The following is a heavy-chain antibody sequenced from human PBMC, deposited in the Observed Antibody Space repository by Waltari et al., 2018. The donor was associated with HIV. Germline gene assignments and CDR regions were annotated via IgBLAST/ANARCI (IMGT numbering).Heavy chain of an antibody. J-gene: IGHJ4*02. CDR3: AATVTTRGTFDY. CDR2: ISSDRKYI. D-gene: IGHD4-17*01. V-gene: IGHV3-21*05. CDR1: GFPFSRYA. Sequence: VQLVESGGDLVKPGGSLILSWEVSGFPFSRYAMNWVRQAPGRGLQWLSYISSDRKYIYYEQSLKGRFTISRDNAKSSVFLQMDNLRDADTATYYCAATVTTRGTFDYWGQGTVVAV.